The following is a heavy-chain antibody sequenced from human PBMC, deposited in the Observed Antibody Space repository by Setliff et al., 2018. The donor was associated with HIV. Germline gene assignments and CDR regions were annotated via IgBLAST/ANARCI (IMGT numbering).Heavy chain of an antibody. Sequence: PSETLSLTCSVSGGSLSSNDYSWSWIRQAPGAGLEWIGYFYHSGSTYYNPSLQSRVTMSVDTSKNQFSLKVRSLTAADTGLYYCARVKSIKTTLVRLWPRFDLWGQGTQVTVSS. D-gene: IGHD3-10*01. J-gene: IGHJ5*02. CDR1: GGSLSSNDYS. CDR3: ARVKSIKTTLVRLWPRFDL. CDR2: FYHSGST. V-gene: IGHV4-30-2*01.